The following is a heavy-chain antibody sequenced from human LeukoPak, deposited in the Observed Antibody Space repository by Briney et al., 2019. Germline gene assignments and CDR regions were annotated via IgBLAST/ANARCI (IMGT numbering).Heavy chain of an antibody. CDR1: GFTFSTYA. D-gene: IGHD6-13*01. CDR3: VKGASSTALITWDL. CDR2: ISRDGDTI. V-gene: IGHV3-23*01. J-gene: IGHJ5*02. Sequence: GGSLRLSCAASGFTFSTYAMTWVRQAPGKGLEWVSGISRDGDTIYYAQSVKGRFTVSRENSKYPLYLQMNSLRARDTAVYYCVKGASSTALITWDLWGQGTLVTVSS.